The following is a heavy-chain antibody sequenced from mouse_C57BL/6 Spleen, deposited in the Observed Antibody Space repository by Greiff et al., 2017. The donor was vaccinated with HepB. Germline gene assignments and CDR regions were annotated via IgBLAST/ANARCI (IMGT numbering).Heavy chain of an antibody. CDR2: IHPNSGST. J-gene: IGHJ4*01. CDR1: GYTFTSYW. Sequence: QVQLQQPGAELVKPGASVKLSCKASGYTFTSYWMHWVKQRPGQGLEWIGMIHPNSGSTNYNEKFKSKATLTVDKSSSTAYMQLSSLTSEDSAVYYCARLGDYSNYEGYAMDYWGQGTSVTVAS. V-gene: IGHV1-64*01. CDR3: ARLGDYSNYEGYAMDY. D-gene: IGHD2-5*01.